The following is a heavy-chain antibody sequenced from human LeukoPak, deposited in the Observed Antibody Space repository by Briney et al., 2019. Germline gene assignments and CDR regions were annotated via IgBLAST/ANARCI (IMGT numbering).Heavy chain of an antibody. V-gene: IGHV4-30-2*01. CDR3: ARAHTAVAVYWYFDL. Sequence: SETLSLTCTVSGGSISSGGYYWSWIRQPPGKGLEWIGYIYHSGSTYYNPSLKSRVTISVDRSKNQFSLKLSSVTAADTAVYYCARAHTAVAVYWYFDLWGRGTLVTVSS. D-gene: IGHD6-19*01. J-gene: IGHJ2*01. CDR2: IYHSGST. CDR1: GGSISSGGYY.